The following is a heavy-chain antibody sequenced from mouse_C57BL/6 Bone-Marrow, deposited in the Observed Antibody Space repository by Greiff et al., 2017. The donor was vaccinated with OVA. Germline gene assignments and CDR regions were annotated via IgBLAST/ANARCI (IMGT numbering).Heavy chain of an antibody. CDR3: ARGEHGSPFAY. Sequence: EVKLEESGPGMVQPSQSLSLTCTVTGYSITSGYDWHWIRHFPGNKLEWMGYISYSGSTTSNPSLKSRIPITHDPSKNHIFLKLKSVTTEDTATNDCARGEHGSPFAYWGQGTLVTVSA. D-gene: IGHD2-2*01. V-gene: IGHV3-1*01. J-gene: IGHJ3*01. CDR1: GYSITSGYD. CDR2: ISYSGST.